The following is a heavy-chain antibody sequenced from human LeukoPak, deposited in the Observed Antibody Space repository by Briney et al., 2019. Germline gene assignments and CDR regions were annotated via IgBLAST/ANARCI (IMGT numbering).Heavy chain of an antibody. J-gene: IGHJ4*02. D-gene: IGHD6-13*01. CDR1: GFTFSSYG. V-gene: IGHV3-33*05. Sequence: PGGSLRLSCAASGFTFSSYGMHWVRQAPGKGLEWVAVISYDGSNKYYADSVKGRFTISRDNSKNTLYLQMNSLRGEDTAVYYCARDRGVYSRTLEDWGQGTLVTVSS. CDR2: ISYDGSNK. CDR3: ARDRGVYSRTLED.